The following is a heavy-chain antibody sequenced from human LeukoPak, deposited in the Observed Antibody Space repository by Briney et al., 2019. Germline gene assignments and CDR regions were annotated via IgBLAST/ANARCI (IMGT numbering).Heavy chain of an antibody. CDR1: GGSFSGYY. CDR3: ARGYCSSTSCYVRYYYYGMDV. V-gene: IGHV4-34*01. J-gene: IGHJ6*02. CDR2: INHSGST. D-gene: IGHD2-2*01. Sequence: SETLSLTCAVYGGSFSGYYWSWIRQPPGKGLEWIGEINHSGSTNYNPSLKSRVTISVDTSKNQFPLKLSSVTAADTAVYYCARGYCSSTSCYVRYYYYGMDVWGQGTTVTVSS.